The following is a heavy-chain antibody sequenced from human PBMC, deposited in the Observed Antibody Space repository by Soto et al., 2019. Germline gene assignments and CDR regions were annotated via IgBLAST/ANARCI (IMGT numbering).Heavy chain of an antibody. J-gene: IGHJ6*02. V-gene: IGHV5-51*01. Sequence: GESLKISCNGSGYSFTIYWINWVRQMPGKGLEWMGIIYPGDSDTRYSPSFQGQVTISVDKSINTAYLQWRGLKASDTAVYYCARHHGSPGSYFGMDVWGRGTTVTVSS. CDR2: IYPGDSDT. D-gene: IGHD6-13*01. CDR1: GYSFTIYW. CDR3: ARHHGSPGSYFGMDV.